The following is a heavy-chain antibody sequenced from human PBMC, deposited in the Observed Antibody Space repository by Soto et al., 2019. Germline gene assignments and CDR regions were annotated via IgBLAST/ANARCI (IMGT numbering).Heavy chain of an antibody. Sequence: GGSLRLSCAASGFTFSTYYMSWIRQAPGKGLEWVSYIGSRHNPIYYAGSVKGRFTISRDNAKNTLYLQMNSLRAEDTAIYYCARDRDGSYNFDFWGQGTLVTVSS. CDR2: IGSRHNPI. CDR1: GFTFSTYY. D-gene: IGHD1-26*01. J-gene: IGHJ4*02. CDR3: ARDRDGSYNFDF. V-gene: IGHV3-11*01.